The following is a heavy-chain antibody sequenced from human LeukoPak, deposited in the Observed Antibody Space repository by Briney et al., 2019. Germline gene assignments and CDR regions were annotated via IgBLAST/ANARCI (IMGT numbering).Heavy chain of an antibody. CDR3: ARHYGGNSGVVGY. Sequence: GRSLRLSCAASGFTFSSYAMHWVRQAPGKGLEWVAVISYDGSNKYYADSVKGRFTISRDNSKNTLYLQMNSLRAEDTAVYYCARHYGGNSGVVGYWGQGTLVTVSS. V-gene: IGHV3-30-3*01. D-gene: IGHD4-23*01. J-gene: IGHJ4*02. CDR1: GFTFSSYA. CDR2: ISYDGSNK.